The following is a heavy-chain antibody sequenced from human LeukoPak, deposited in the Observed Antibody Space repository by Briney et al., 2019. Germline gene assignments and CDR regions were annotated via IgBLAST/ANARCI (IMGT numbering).Heavy chain of an antibody. CDR2: IYPGDYDT. CDR3: ARAYGYDSSGYYQDY. D-gene: IGHD3-22*01. J-gene: IGHJ4*02. CDR1: GSSFTSYW. Sequence: GASLQISCQGSGSSFTSYWIGWVRQLPGKGLEWMGIIYPGDYDTRYSPSFQGQVTISADKSISTAYLQWSSLKASDTAMYYCARAYGYDSSGYYQDYWGQGTLVTVSS. V-gene: IGHV5-51*01.